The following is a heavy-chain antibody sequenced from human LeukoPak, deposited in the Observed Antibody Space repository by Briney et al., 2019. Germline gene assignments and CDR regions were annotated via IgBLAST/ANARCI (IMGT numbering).Heavy chain of an antibody. J-gene: IGHJ5*02. V-gene: IGHV4-59*08. CDR1: GASISDYY. Sequence: PSETLSLTCTVSGASISDYYWSWIRQPPGQGLEWIGYVFDSGGANYNPSLKSRVTISVDTSKNQFSLNLSSVTAADTAVYYCARHGPYLGRLGWFDPWGQGTLVTVSS. CDR3: ARHGPYLGRLGWFDP. CDR2: VFDSGGA. D-gene: IGHD1-26*01.